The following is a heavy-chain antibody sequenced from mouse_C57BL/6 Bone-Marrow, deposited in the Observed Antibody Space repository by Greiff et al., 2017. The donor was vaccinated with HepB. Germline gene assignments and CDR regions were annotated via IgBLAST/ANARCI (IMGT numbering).Heavy chain of an antibody. V-gene: IGHV5-17*01. CDR1: GFTFSDYG. CDR3: ARPFITTVVATRYFDV. D-gene: IGHD1-1*01. CDR2: ISSGSSTI. J-gene: IGHJ1*03. Sequence: EVKLMESGGGLVKPGGSLKLSCAASGFTFSDYGMHWVRQAPEKGLEWVAYISSGSSTIYYADTVKGRFTISRDNAKNTLFLQRPSLRSEDTAMYYCARPFITTVVATRYFDVWGTGTTVTVSS.